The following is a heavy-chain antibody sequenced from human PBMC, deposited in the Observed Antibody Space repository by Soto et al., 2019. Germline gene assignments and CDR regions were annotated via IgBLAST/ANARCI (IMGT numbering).Heavy chain of an antibody. Sequence: ASVKVSCKASGGTFSSYAISWVRQAPGQGLEWMGGIIPIFGTANYAQKFQGRVTITADESTSTAYMELSSLRSEDTAVYYCAGRESAVEWELPPQLDYWGQGTLVTVSS. V-gene: IGHV1-69*13. J-gene: IGHJ4*02. CDR2: IIPIFGTA. CDR3: AGRESAVEWELPPQLDY. CDR1: GGTFSSYA. D-gene: IGHD1-26*01.